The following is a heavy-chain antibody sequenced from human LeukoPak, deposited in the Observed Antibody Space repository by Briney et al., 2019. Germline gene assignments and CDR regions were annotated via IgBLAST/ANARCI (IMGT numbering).Heavy chain of an antibody. V-gene: IGHV1-69*01. CDR1: GGTFSSYA. J-gene: IGHJ4*02. CDR3: ARDGYSYGVTGPFGY. Sequence: ASVKVSCKASGGTFSSYAISWVRQAPGQGLEWMGGIIPIFGTANYAQKFQGRVTITADESTSTAYMELSSLGSEDTAVYYCARDGYSYGVTGPFGYWGQGTLVTVSS. CDR2: IIPIFGTA. D-gene: IGHD5-18*01.